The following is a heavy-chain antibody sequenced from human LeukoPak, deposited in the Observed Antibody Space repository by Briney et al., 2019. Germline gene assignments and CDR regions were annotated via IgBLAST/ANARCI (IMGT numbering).Heavy chain of an antibody. CDR1: GFTFDDYA. CDR2: ISWNSGSI. J-gene: IGHJ4*02. Sequence: GRSLRLSCAASGFTFDDYAMHWVRQAPGKGLEWVSGISWNSGSIGYADSVKGRFTISRDNAKNSLYLQMNSLRAEDTALYYCAKDRTPLIAVAGDWGQGTLVTVSS. CDR3: AKDRTPLIAVAGD. D-gene: IGHD6-19*01. V-gene: IGHV3-9*01.